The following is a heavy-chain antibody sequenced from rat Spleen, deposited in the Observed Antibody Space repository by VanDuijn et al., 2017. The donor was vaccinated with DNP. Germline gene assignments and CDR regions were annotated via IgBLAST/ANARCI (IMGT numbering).Heavy chain of an antibody. CDR2: ISPSGGST. Sequence: EVQLMESGGGLVQPGRSLKLSCAASGFTFSNYGMAWVRQAPKKGLEWVASISPSGGSTSYRDSVKGRFTISRDNAKSTLYLQMDSLRSEDTATYYCTTDFERGYWGQGVMVTVSS. CDR1: GFTFSNYG. D-gene: IGHD1-11*01. V-gene: IGHV5-27*01. CDR3: TTDFERGY. J-gene: IGHJ2*01.